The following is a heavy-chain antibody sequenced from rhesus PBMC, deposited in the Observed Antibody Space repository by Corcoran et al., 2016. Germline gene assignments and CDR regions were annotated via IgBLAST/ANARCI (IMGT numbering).Heavy chain of an antibody. V-gene: IGHV4-122*02. D-gene: IGHD2-8*01. CDR1: GGSISSGDYY. CDR2: ITYSGRT. J-gene: IGHJ4*01. CDR3: ARDSDIVVVVSATSFDY. Sequence: QVQLQESGPGLVKPSETLSLTCAFLGGSISSGDYYWSWIPQPPGKGLVWIGYITYSGRTSYNPSLKSRVTISRDTSKNQFSLKLSSVTAADTAVYYCARDSDIVVVVSATSFDYWGQGVLVTVSS.